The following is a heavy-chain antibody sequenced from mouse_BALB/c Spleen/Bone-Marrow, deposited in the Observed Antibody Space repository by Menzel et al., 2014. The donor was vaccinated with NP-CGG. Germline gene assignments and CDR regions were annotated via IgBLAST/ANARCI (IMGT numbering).Heavy chain of an antibody. D-gene: IGHD4-1*01. V-gene: IGHV1S22*01. Sequence: LQQSGSELVRPGASVKLSCKASGYTFTSYWMHWVKQRHGQGLEWIGNIYPGSGCTNYDEKFKSKGTLTVDTSSSTAYMHLSSLTSEDSAVYYCTRKSWDEGYFDVWGAGTTVTVSS. J-gene: IGHJ1*01. CDR1: GYTFTSYW. CDR2: IYPGSGCT. CDR3: TRKSWDEGYFDV.